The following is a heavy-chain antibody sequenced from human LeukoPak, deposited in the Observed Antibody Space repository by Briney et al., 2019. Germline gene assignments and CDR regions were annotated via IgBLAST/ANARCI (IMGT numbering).Heavy chain of an antibody. CDR2: ISSSGSTI. D-gene: IGHD1-26*01. CDR3: ARDPYSGSYGDSYYYYMDV. CDR1: GFTFSSYE. Sequence: PGGSLRLSCAASGFTFSSYEVNWVRQAPGKGLEWVSYISSSGSTIYYADSVKGRFTISRDNAKNSLYLQMNSLRAEDTAVYYCARDPYSGSYGDSYYYYMDVWGKGTTVTISS. J-gene: IGHJ6*03. V-gene: IGHV3-48*03.